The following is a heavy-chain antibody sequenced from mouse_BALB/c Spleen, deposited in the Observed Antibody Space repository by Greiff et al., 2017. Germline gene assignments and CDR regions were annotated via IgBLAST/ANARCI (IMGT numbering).Heavy chain of an antibody. CDR2: INPGSGGT. CDR3: AVFITDY. D-gene: IGHD1-2*01. CDR1: GYAFTNYL. V-gene: IGHV1-54*01. Sequence: LQESGAELVRPGTSVKVSCKASGYAFTNYLIEWVKQRPGQGLEWIGVINPGSGGTNYNEKFKGKATLTADKSSSTAYMQLSSLTSDDSAVYFCAVFITDYWGQGTTLTVSS. J-gene: IGHJ2*01.